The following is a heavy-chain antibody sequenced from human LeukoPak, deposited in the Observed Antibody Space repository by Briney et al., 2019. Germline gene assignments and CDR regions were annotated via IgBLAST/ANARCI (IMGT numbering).Heavy chain of an antibody. Sequence: SETLSLTCAVYGGSFSGYYWSWIRQPPGKGLEWIGEINHSGSTNYNPSLKSRVTISVDTSKNQFSLKLSSVTAADTAVYYCARTGGNAHALRYFDWLLSDAFDIWGQGTMVTVSS. J-gene: IGHJ3*02. CDR2: INHSGST. CDR1: GGSFSGYY. V-gene: IGHV4-34*01. CDR3: ARTGGNAHALRYFDWLLSDAFDI. D-gene: IGHD3-9*01.